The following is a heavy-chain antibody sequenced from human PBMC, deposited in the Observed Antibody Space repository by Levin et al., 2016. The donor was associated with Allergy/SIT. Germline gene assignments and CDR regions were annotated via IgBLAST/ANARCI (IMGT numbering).Heavy chain of an antibody. CDR3: AKDPRRVVVAATYQPNDYGDY. V-gene: IGHV3-23*01. CDR2: ISGSGGST. J-gene: IGHJ4*02. Sequence: WIRQPPGKGLEWVSAISGSGGSTYYADSVKGRFTISRDNSKNTLYLQMNSLRAEDTAVYYCAKDPRRVVVAATYQPNDYGDYWGQGTLVTVSS. D-gene: IGHD2-15*01.